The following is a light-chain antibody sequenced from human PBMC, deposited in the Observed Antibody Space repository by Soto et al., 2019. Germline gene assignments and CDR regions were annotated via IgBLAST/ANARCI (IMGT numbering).Light chain of an antibody. V-gene: IGLV4-69*01. J-gene: IGLJ3*02. Sequence: QLVLTQSPSASASLGASVKLTCTLSSGHSSYAIAWHQQQPEKGPRYLMNLNSDGSHSKGDGIPYRFSGSSSGAVRYLSISTLQSEDEADYYCQTWGTGIQVFGGGTKLTVL. CDR1: SGHSSYA. CDR3: QTWGTGIQV. CDR2: LNSDGSH.